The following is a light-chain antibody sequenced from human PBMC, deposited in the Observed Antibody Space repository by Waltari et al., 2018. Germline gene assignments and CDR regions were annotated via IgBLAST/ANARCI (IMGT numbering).Light chain of an antibody. J-gene: IGKJ3*01. CDR1: QSVSSY. V-gene: IGKV3-11*01. Sequence: DIVLTQSPATLSLSPGERASLSCRASQSVSSYLAWYQQKPGQAPRLLIYESSNRATGIPARFSGSGSGTDFTLTISSLEPEDFAVYYCQQRSNWPSGTFGPGTKVDIK. CDR2: ESS. CDR3: QQRSNWPSGT.